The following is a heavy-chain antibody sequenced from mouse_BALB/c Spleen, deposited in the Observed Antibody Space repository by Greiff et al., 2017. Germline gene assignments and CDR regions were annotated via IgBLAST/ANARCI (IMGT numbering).Heavy chain of an antibody. Sequence: VQLKESGPGLVKPSQSLSLTCTVTGYSITSDYAWYWIRQFPGNKLEWMGYISYSGSTSYTPSLKSRISITRDTSKNPFFLQLKSVTTEDTATYYCAGSLDYYGSSYGYFDVWGAGTTVTVSA. J-gene: IGHJ1*01. CDR1: GYSITSDYA. CDR2: ISYSGST. D-gene: IGHD1-1*01. CDR3: AGSLDYYGSSYGYFDV. V-gene: IGHV3-2*02.